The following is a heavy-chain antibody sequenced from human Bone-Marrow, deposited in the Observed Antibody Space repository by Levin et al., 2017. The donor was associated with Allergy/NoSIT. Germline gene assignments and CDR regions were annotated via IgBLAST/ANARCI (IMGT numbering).Heavy chain of an antibody. CDR3: ARTYYYGSGSSWVPNWFGP. V-gene: IGHV1-69*06. CDR2: IIPMVGTA. J-gene: IGHJ5*02. CDR1: GGAVTRNA. Sequence: SVKVSCKASGGAVTRNALSWVRQAPGQGLEWMGGIIPMVGTANYAQKFQDRVTITADKSTSTAYMELSGLKFDDTAVYYCARTYYYGSGSSWVPNWFGPWGQGTRVNVSS. D-gene: IGHD3-10*01.